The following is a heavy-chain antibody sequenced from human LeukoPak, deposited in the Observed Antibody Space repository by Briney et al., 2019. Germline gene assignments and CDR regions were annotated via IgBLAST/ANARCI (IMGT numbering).Heavy chain of an antibody. CDR1: GFTFDDYA. CDR2: ISRNSGSI. V-gene: IGHV3-9*01. CDR3: AGLYCSGGSCYFDY. J-gene: IGHJ4*02. D-gene: IGHD2-15*01. Sequence: GGSLRLSCAASGFTFDDYAMHWVRQAPGKGLEWVSGISRNSGSIGYADSVKGRFTISRDNAKNSLYLQMNSLRAEDTALYYCAGLYCSGGSCYFDYWGQGTLVTVSS.